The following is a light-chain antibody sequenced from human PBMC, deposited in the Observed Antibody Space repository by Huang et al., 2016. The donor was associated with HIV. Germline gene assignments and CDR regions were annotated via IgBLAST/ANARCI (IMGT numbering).Light chain of an antibody. CDR2: LGS. V-gene: IGKV2-28*01. Sequence: DIVMTQSTLSLPVTPGEPASISCRSSQILLHNNGYNYLVWYLQKPGQSPQLLIYLGSNRASGVPDRFSGSGSCTNFTLKISRVEADDVGVYYCMQGIQTPFTFGPGTKVDIK. CDR3: MQGIQTPFT. J-gene: IGKJ3*01. CDR1: QILLHNNGYNY.